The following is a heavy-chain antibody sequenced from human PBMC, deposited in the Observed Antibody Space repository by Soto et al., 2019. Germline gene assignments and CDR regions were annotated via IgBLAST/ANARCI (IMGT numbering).Heavy chain of an antibody. Sequence: SDTLSLTCTVSGGSISSSSYYWGWIRQPPGKGLEWIGSIYYSGSTYYNPSLKSRVTISVDTSKNQFSLKLSSVTAADTAVYYCARHRENGDSVLFDYWGQGTLVT. V-gene: IGHV4-39*01. CDR1: GGSISSSSYY. CDR2: IYYSGST. J-gene: IGHJ4*02. CDR3: ARHRENGDSVLFDY. D-gene: IGHD4-17*01.